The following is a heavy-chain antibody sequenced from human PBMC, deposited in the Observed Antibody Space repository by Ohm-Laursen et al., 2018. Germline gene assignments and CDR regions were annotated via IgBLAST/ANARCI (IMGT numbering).Heavy chain of an antibody. V-gene: IGHV3-7*01. CDR2: IKQDESEK. CDR1: GFTFSDSH. Sequence: SLRLSCAASGFTFSDSHMSWIRQAPGKGLEWVANIKQDESEKLYLDSVKGRFTVSRNNPKNSLFLEMNRLRVEDTGVYYCARDFRREYCSGGSCYNGLDVWGQGTTVTVSS. D-gene: IGHD2-15*01. CDR3: ARDFRREYCSGGSCYNGLDV. J-gene: IGHJ6*02.